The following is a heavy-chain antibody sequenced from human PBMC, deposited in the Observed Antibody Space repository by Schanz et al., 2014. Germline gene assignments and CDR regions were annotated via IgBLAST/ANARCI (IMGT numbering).Heavy chain of an antibody. D-gene: IGHD3-10*01. V-gene: IGHV3-74*02. CDR3: ARPALWCGDNCFDP. J-gene: IGHJ5*02. CDR2: IKSDGSST. CDR1: GFTFSSYW. Sequence: EVQLLESGGGLVQPGGSLRLSCAASGFTFSSYWMHWVRQVPGKGLVWVSRIKSDGSSTSYADSVKGRFTISRDNAKNTLYLQMNSLRAEDTAVYCCARPALWCGDNCFDPWGQGTLVTVSS.